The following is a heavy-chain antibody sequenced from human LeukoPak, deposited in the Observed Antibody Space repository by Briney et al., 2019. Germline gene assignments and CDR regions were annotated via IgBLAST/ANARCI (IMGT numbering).Heavy chain of an antibody. CDR3: AKHDYGDYGTFDI. D-gene: IGHD4-17*01. J-gene: IGHJ3*02. V-gene: IGHV4-39*01. CDR1: GGSISSSGYY. Sequence: SETLSLTCTVSGGSISSSGYYWGWIRQSPGKGLEWIGSIYYSGGTYSNPSLKSRVTISVDTSKNQFSLKLTSVTAADTAVYYCAKHDYGDYGTFDIWVQGTMVTVSS. CDR2: IYYSGGT.